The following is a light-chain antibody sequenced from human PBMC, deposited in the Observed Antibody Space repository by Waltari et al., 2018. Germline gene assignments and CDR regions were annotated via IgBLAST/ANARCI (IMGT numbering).Light chain of an antibody. Sequence: DIVMPQSPDSLAVSLGERATINCKSSQSVLYSSNNKNYLAWYQQKPGQPPRLLIYWASTRESGVPDRFSGSGSGTDFTLTISSLQAEDVALYYCQQYYSTPQAFGQGTKVEI. CDR3: QQYYSTPQA. V-gene: IGKV4-1*01. CDR1: QSVLYSSNNKNY. J-gene: IGKJ1*01. CDR2: WAS.